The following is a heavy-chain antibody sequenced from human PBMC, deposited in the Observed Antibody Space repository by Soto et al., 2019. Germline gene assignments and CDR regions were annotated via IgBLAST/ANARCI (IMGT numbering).Heavy chain of an antibody. J-gene: IGHJ6*02. CDR3: LRMFVILVVPAGYGMDF. CDR2: ISSSSSYI. V-gene: IGHV3-21*01. CDR1: GVTCGYRI. D-gene: IGHD2-2*01. Sequence: LSYRAAGVTCGYRIMNWTRQNQGKGLEWFSSISSSSSYIYYAYSVKCRFTISRDNAKNSLYLQMNSLRAEDTAVYYCLRMFVILVVPAGYGMDFLVQRTTV.